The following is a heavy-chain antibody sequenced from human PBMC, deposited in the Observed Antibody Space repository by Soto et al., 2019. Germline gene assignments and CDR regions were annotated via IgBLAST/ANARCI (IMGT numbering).Heavy chain of an antibody. D-gene: IGHD3-3*01. Sequence: ASVKVSCKASGYTFTSYGISWVRQAPGQGLEWMGWISAYNGNTNYAQKLQGRVTMTTDTSTSTAYMELRSLRSDDTAMYYCARQASTIFGVVKDYYYYYGMDVWGQGTTVTVSS. J-gene: IGHJ6*02. CDR3: ARQASTIFGVVKDYYYYYGMDV. CDR1: GYTFTSYG. V-gene: IGHV1-18*01. CDR2: ISAYNGNT.